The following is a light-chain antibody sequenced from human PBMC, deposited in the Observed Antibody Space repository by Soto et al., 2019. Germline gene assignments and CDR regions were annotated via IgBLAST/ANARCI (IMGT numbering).Light chain of an antibody. CDR1: QGIRSY. V-gene: IGKV1-9*01. CDR3: QQLNTFPPFFT. Sequence: DIQLTQSPSFLSASVRDRVTITCRASQGIRSYLAWYQQRPGKAPELLIYGASTLRPGGASRFSGSGSGTEFTLTISSLQPEDFATYFCQQLNTFPPFFTFGPGTKVDI. CDR2: GAS. J-gene: IGKJ3*01.